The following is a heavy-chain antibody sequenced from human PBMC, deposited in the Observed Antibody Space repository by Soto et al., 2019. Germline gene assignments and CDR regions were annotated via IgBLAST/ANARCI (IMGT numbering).Heavy chain of an antibody. V-gene: IGHV3-7*05. D-gene: IGHD3-3*01. Sequence: EVQVVESGGGLVQPGGSLRLSCAASGFTLSDYWMSWVRQAPGKGLEWVANIKRDGSEKYYVDSMKGRFTISRDNAKNSLYLQMNSLRAEDTAVYYCARDWDLRGIDDLSWGPGTTVTVSS. CDR1: GFTLSDYW. J-gene: IGHJ3*01. CDR2: IKRDGSEK. CDR3: ARDWDLRGIDDLS.